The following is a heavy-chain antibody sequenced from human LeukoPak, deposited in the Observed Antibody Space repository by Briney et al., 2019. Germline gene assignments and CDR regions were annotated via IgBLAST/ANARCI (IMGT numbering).Heavy chain of an antibody. D-gene: IGHD4-17*01. CDR1: GFTFSSYW. Sequence: PGGSLRLSCAASGFTFSSYWMHWVRQAPGKGLVWVSRINSGGSSTSYADSVKGRFTISRDNAKNTLYLQMNSLRAEDTAVYYCAREVTTGTLYGDYNWFDPWGQGTLVTVSS. V-gene: IGHV3-74*01. J-gene: IGHJ5*02. CDR3: AREVTTGTLYGDYNWFDP. CDR2: INSGGSST.